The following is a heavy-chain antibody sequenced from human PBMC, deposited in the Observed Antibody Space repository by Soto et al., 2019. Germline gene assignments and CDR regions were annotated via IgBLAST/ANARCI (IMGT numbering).Heavy chain of an antibody. CDR2: INHSGST. Sequence: SATLSLTCAVYGGSFSGYYWSWIRQPPGKGLEWIGEINHSGSTNYNPSLKSRVTISVDTSKNQFSLKLSSVTAADTAVYYCARVNPYYGSGSVDYWGQGTLVTVSS. CDR1: GGSFSGYY. D-gene: IGHD3-10*01. V-gene: IGHV4-34*01. CDR3: ARVNPYYGSGSVDY. J-gene: IGHJ4*02.